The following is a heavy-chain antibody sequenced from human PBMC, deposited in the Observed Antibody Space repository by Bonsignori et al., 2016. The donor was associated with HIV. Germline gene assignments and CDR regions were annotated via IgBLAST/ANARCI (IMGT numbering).Heavy chain of an antibody. CDR2: ISYDGNNK. J-gene: IGHJ4*02. V-gene: IGHV3-30-3*01. CDR3: ARGYSSSWYSRDFDY. Sequence: VRQAPGKGLEWVADISYDGNNKYQADSVKGRFTISRDNSKSTLYLQMNSLRAEDTAVYYCARGYSSSWYSRDFDYWGQGTLVTVSS. D-gene: IGHD6-13*01.